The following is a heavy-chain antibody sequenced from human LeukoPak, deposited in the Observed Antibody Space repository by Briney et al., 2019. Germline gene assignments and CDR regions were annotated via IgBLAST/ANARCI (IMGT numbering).Heavy chain of an antibody. V-gene: IGHV3-74*01. CDR2: INSDGSST. J-gene: IGHJ4*02. Sequence: PGGSLRLSCAASGFTFSSYWMHWVRQAPGKGLVWVSRINSDGSSTSYADSVKGRFTISRDNAKNTLYLQMNSLRAEDTAVYYCARGTYYYDSSGYYYIDYWGQGTLVTVSS. D-gene: IGHD3-22*01. CDR1: GFTFSSYW. CDR3: ARGTYYYDSSGYYYIDY.